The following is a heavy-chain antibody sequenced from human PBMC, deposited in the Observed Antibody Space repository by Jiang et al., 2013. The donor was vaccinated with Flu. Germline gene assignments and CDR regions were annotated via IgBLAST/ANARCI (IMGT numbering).Heavy chain of an antibody. D-gene: IGHD7-27*01. CDR3: ARDYWGWDY. CDR2: ISYASTNI. Sequence: LESGGGVVEPGRSLRLSCAASGFTFRTYAMHWVRQAPGKGLEWVAYISYASTNIFYTDSVKGRFTISRDNSKNTLYLQMNSLTAEDSAVYYCARDYWGWDYWGQGTLVTVSS. CDR1: GFTFRTYA. J-gene: IGHJ4*02. V-gene: IGHV3-30*19.